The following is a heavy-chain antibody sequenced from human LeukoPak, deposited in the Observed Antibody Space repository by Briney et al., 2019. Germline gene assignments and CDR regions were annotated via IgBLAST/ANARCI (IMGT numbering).Heavy chain of an antibody. Sequence: GASVKVSCKASGYTFTGYYMHWVRQAPGQGLEWMGWINPNSGGTNYAQKFQGWVTITRDTSISTAYMELSRLRSDDTAVYYCTCGIVEMATISPFDYWGQGTLVTVSS. D-gene: IGHD5-24*01. CDR1: GYTFTGYY. CDR3: TCGIVEMATISPFDY. V-gene: IGHV1-2*04. J-gene: IGHJ4*02. CDR2: INPNSGGT.